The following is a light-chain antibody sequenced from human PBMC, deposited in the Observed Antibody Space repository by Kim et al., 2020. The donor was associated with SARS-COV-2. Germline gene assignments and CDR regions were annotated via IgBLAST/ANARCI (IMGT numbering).Light chain of an antibody. CDR2: AAS. CDR3: QKCDSAPWT. J-gene: IGKJ1*01. Sequence: DIQMTQSPSSLSASVGDRVTITCRASQDISNYLAWFQLKPGKAPKLLIYAASALQPGVPSRFSGSGSGTGFTLTVTSLQPEDVATYYCQKCDSAPWTFGQGTKVDIK. CDR1: QDISNY. V-gene: IGKV1-27*01.